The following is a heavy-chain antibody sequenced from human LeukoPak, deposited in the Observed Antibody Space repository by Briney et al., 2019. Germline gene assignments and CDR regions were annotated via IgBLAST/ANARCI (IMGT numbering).Heavy chain of an antibody. D-gene: IGHD4-23*01. CDR2: ISYDGSNK. V-gene: IGHV3-30*04. Sequence: GRSLRLSCAASGFTFSSYAMHWVRQAPGKGLEWVAVISYDGSNKYYADSVKGRFTISRDNSKNTLYLQMNSLRAEDTDVYFCARDQDYAGDNDAFDIWGQGGMVTVSS. CDR1: GFTFSSYA. CDR3: ARDQDYAGDNDAFDI. J-gene: IGHJ3*02.